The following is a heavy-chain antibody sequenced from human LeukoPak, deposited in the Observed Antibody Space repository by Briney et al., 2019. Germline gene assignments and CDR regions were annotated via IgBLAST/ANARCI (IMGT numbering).Heavy chain of an antibody. CDR2: IYSGGST. CDR3: ARDRRDSGSYHHDAFDI. D-gene: IGHD1-26*01. CDR1: GFTVSSNY. J-gene: IGHJ3*02. V-gene: IGHV3-53*01. Sequence: GSLRLSCAASGFTVSSNYMSWVRQAPGKGLEWVSVIYSGGSTYCADSVKGRFTISRDNSKNTLYLQMNSLRAEDTAVYYCARDRRDSGSYHHDAFDIWGQGTMVTVSS.